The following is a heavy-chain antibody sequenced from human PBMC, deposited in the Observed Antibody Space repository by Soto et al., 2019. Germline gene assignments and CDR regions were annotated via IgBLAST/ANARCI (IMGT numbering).Heavy chain of an antibody. Sequence: SETLSLTCTVSGVSISSGGYYWSWIRQHPGKGLEWIGYIYYSGSTYYNPSLKSRVTISVDTSKNQFSLKLSSVTAADTAVYYCARTPYYYGSGSYYPDYYYYGMDVWGQGTTVTVSS. CDR1: GVSISSGGYY. J-gene: IGHJ6*02. V-gene: IGHV4-31*03. CDR3: ARTPYYYGSGSYYPDYYYYGMDV. D-gene: IGHD3-10*01. CDR2: IYYSGST.